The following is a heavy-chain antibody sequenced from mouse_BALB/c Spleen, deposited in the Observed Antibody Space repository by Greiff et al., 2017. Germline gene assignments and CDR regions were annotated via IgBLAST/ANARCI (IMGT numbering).Heavy chain of an antibody. CDR1: GYTFSSYW. D-gene: IGHD2-1*01. CDR3: ARGGNRDYYAMDY. V-gene: IGHV1-9*01. Sequence: VQLQQSGAELMKPGASVKISCKATGYTFSSYWIEWVKQRPGHGLEWIGEILPGSGSTNYNEKFKGKATFTADTSSNTAYMQLSSLTSEDSAVYYCARGGNRDYYAMDYWGQGTSVTVSS. CDR2: ILPGSGST. J-gene: IGHJ4*01.